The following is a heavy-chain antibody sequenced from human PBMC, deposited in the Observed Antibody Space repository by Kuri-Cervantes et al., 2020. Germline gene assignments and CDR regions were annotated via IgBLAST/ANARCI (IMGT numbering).Heavy chain of an antibody. CDR2: INDYGNNK. CDR3: AEDLTFDL. Sequence: GESLKISCAASGIIFGKSGMSWVRQTPGEGLKWVSTINDYGNNKHYADSVEGRFTISRDNSRSTLTLQMNSLRAEDTAIYFCAEDLTFDLWGQGTLVTVSS. CDR1: GIIFGKSG. J-gene: IGHJ4*02. V-gene: IGHV3-23*01.